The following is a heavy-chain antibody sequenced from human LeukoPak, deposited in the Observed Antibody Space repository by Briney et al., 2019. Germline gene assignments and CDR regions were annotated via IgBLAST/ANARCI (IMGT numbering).Heavy chain of an antibody. J-gene: IGHJ4*02. Sequence: KPSETLSLTCTVSGGSISSYYWSWIRQPPGKGLEWIGYIYYSGSTNYNPSLKSRVTISVDTSKNKFSLKLSSVTAADTAVYYCARGSMITFGGVIVPFDYWGQGTLVTVSS. D-gene: IGHD3-16*02. CDR1: GGSISSYY. V-gene: IGHV4-59*01. CDR3: ARGSMITFGGVIVPFDY. CDR2: IYYSGST.